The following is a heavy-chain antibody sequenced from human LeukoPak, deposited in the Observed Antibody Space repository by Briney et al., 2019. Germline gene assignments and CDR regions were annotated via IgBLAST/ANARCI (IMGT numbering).Heavy chain of an antibody. CDR2: IYPGDSDT. CDR3: ASKGVVVPAATRGYCSGGSCYAFDI. CDR1: GYSFTSYW. D-gene: IGHD2-15*01. V-gene: IGHV5-51*01. J-gene: IGHJ3*02. Sequence: GESLKISCKGSGYSFTSYWIGWVRRMPGKGLEWMGIIYPGDSDTRYSPSFQGQVTISADKSISTAYLQWSSLKASDTAMYYCASKGVVVPAATRGYCSGGSCYAFDIWGQGTMVAVSS.